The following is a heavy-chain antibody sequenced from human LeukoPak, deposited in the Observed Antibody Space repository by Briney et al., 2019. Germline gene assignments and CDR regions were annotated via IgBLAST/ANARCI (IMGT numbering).Heavy chain of an antibody. V-gene: IGHV3-48*01. Sequence: GGSLRLSCAASGFTFSSYSMNWVRQAPGKGLEWVSYISSSSSTIYYADSVKGRFTISRDNAKNSLYLQMNSLRAEDTAVYYCASHGDYVSGYWGQGTLVTVSS. J-gene: IGHJ4*02. CDR3: ASHGDYVSGY. CDR2: ISSSSSTI. D-gene: IGHD4-17*01. CDR1: GFTFSSYS.